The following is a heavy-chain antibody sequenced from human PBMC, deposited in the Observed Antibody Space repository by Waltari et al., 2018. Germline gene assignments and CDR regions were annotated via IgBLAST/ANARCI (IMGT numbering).Heavy chain of an antibody. CDR3: ARLAPRTYRSPVPGRHYYYGMDV. D-gene: IGHD3-10*01. CDR1: GFRFSNYW. V-gene: IGHV3-74*01. CDR2: IGNDGTCR. Sequence: EERLLESGGGLVQPGDSLRLSCAGSGFRFSNYWMNWVRQAPGKGLVWVARIGNDGTCRSYADSVKGRLTISRDNAKNTVYLQMKRLRVEDTAVYYCARLAPRTYRSPVPGRHYYYGMDVWGQGTTVTVSS. J-gene: IGHJ6*02.